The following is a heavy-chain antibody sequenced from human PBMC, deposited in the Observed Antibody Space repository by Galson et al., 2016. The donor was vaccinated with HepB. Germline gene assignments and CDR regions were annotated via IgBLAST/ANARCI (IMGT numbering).Heavy chain of an antibody. CDR2: INGNGGST. V-gene: IGHV3-23*01. CDR3: ARWAYQSGNYRALDY. J-gene: IGHJ4*02. D-gene: IGHD3-16*02. CDR1: GLTLSTYA. Sequence: SLRLSCAASGLTLSTYAMDWVRQAPGKGPEWVSAINGNGGSTYYTDSVKGRFTISRDNSKNTLYLQMNSLRAEDTAVYSCARWAYQSGNYRALDYWGQGTLVTVSS.